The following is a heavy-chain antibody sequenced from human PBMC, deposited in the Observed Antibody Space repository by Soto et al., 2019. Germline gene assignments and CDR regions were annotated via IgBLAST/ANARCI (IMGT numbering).Heavy chain of an antibody. CDR1: GFTFSDYY. CDR3: ARASITMIVDPILYAFDI. CDR2: ISSSGSTV. Sequence: GGSLRLSCAASGFTFSDYYMSWIRQAPGKGLEWVSYISSSGSTVYYADSVKGRFTISRDNSKNTLYLQMNSLRAEDTAVYYCARASITMIVDPILYAFDIWGQGTMVTVSS. J-gene: IGHJ3*02. D-gene: IGHD3-22*01. V-gene: IGHV3-11*04.